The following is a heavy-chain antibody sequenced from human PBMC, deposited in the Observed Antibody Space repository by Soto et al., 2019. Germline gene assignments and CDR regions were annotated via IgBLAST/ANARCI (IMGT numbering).Heavy chain of an antibody. V-gene: IGHV4-59*01. CDR2: IYYSGST. CDR3: AREEMGYSYELAVPGSFDL. J-gene: IGHJ2*01. D-gene: IGHD5-18*01. CDR1: GGSISSYY. Sequence: SETLSLACTVSGGSISSYYWSWIRQPPGKGLEWIGYIYYSGSTNYNPSLKSRVTISVDTSKNQFSLKLSSVTAADTAVYYCAREEMGYSYELAVPGSFDLWGRGTLVTVSS.